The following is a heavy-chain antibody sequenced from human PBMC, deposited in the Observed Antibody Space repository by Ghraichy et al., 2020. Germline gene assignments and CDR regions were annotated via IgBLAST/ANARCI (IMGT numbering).Heavy chain of an antibody. D-gene: IGHD3-22*01. CDR2: IRGKAYGETT. V-gene: IGHV3-49*03. CDR3: SRYGGYDRSGFYYYYYAMDV. Sequence: SLRLSCEGSGFIFGDYAVSWFRQAPGKGLEWVGFIRGKAYGETTEYAASVKGRFTFSRDDARNIAYLQMDSLKTEDTGIYYCSRYGGYDRSGFYYYYYAMDVWGQGTTVTVSS. CDR1: GFIFGDYA. J-gene: IGHJ6*02.